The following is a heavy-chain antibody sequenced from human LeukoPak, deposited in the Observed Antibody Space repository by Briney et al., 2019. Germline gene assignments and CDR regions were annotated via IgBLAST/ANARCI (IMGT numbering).Heavy chain of an antibody. D-gene: IGHD3-10*01. CDR3: ARVGYGSGSWGWFDP. Sequence: SETLSLSCTVSGGSISGFFWTWIRQSPGKGLEYIGYIYYSGTTDYNPTLKRRVSMSVDTSKNQFFLNLTSVTAADTAIYYCARVGYGSGSWGWFDPWGQGTLVTVSS. J-gene: IGHJ5*02. CDR2: IYYSGTT. V-gene: IGHV4-59*01. CDR1: GGSISGFF.